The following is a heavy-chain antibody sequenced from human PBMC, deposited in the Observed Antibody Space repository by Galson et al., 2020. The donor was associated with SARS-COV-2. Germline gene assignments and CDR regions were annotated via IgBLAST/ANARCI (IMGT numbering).Heavy chain of an antibody. D-gene: IGHD3-22*01. V-gene: IGHV3-74*01. CDR1: GFTFSNYW. CDR2: INGDGRSR. J-gene: IGHJ6*02. CDR3: ATQEFYYGSSGYEESDYGMDV. Sequence: GESLKISCAASGFTFSNYWMHWVRQAPGKGLVWVSRINGDGRSRTYADSVKGRFTISRDSAKNTVSLQMNSLRAEDTAVYYCATQEFYYGSSGYEESDYGMDVWGQGTTVTVFS.